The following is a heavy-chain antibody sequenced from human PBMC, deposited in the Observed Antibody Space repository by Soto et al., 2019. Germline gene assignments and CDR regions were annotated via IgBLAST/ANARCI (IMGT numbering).Heavy chain of an antibody. CDR2: INPSGGST. CDR1: GYTFTSYY. J-gene: IGHJ6*02. D-gene: IGHD3-9*01. V-gene: IGHV1-46*01. Sequence: ASVKVSCKASGYTFTSYYMHWVRQAPGQGLEWMGIINPSGGSTSYAQKFQGRVTVTRDTSTSTVYMELSSLRSEDTAVYYCAREFARYFDHTTSKPPTSYYYYYGMDVWGQGTTVTV. CDR3: AREFARYFDHTTSKPPTSYYYYYGMDV.